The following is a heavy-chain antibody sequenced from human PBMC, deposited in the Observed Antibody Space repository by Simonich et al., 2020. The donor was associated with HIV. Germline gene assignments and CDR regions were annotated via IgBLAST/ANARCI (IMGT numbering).Heavy chain of an antibody. V-gene: IGHV3-7*01. CDR1: GFTVSRYW. CDR2: IKQGGSGK. CDR3: ARGWDGSSSSLDDY. J-gene: IGHJ4*02. Sequence: EVQLVESGGGLVQPGGSLRLSCAASGFTVSRYWMTWVRQDPGKGLEGVNNIKQGGSGKYYVDSVKGRFTISRDNAKNLLYLQMNNLRAEDTAVYYCARGWDGSSSSLDDYWGQGTLVTVSS. D-gene: IGHD6-6*01.